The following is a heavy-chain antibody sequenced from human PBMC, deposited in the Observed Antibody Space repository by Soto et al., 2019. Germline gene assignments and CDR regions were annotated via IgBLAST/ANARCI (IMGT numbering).Heavy chain of an antibody. D-gene: IGHD6-6*01. J-gene: IGHJ5*02. CDR1: GGSISSYY. CDR2: IYYSGST. CDR3: ARDRVYAALLGWFDP. V-gene: IGHV4-59*01. Sequence: PSETLSLTCTVSGGSISSYYWSWIRQPPGKGLEWIGYIYYSGSTNYNPSLKSRVTISVDTSKNQFSLKLSSVTAADTAVYYCARDRVYAALLGWFDPRTQRTPVPVSA.